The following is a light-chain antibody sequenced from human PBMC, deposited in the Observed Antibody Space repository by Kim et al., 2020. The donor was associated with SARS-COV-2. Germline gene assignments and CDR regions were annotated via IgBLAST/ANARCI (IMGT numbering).Light chain of an antibody. Sequence: EGATINCESSQIISYSKKGGGLAWYQQKPGQPPKLLVNWATTRESGVPDRFSGSGSGTDFTLSISSLQAEDVAVYYCHQYYNAPHIFGQGTKLEI. CDR1: QIISYSKKGGG. CDR3: HQYYNAPHI. V-gene: IGKV4-1*01. J-gene: IGKJ2*01. CDR2: WAT.